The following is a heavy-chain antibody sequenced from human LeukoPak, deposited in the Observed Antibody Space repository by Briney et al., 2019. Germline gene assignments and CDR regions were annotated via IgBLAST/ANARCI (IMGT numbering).Heavy chain of an antibody. CDR2: IWYDGSNK. V-gene: IGHV3-33*01. CDR1: GFTFSSYG. D-gene: IGHD4-17*01. CDR3: AFLYGRISQYFQH. J-gene: IGHJ1*01. Sequence: QAGGSLRLSCAASGFTFSSYGMHWVRQAPGKGLEWVAVIWYDGSNKYYADSVKGRFTISRDNSKNTLYLQMNSLRAEDTAVYYCAFLYGRISQYFQHWGQGTLVTVSS.